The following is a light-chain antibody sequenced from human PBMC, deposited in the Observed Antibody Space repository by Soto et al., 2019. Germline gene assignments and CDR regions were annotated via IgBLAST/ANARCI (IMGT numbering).Light chain of an antibody. V-gene: IGKV1-5*01. CDR2: DAS. J-gene: IGKJ1*01. CDR3: QHCDTYWA. CDR1: HNIDRW. Sequence: QMTQSPSTLSASVGDRVTITCRASHNIDRWLAWYQQKPGMAPKLLISDASTLESGVPSRFSGSGSGTEFTLTISHLQPDDYATSSCQHCDTYWAFGQGTKVEIK.